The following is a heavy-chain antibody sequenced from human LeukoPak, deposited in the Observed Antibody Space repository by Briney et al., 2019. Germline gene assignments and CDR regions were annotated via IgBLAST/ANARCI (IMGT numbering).Heavy chain of an antibody. J-gene: IGHJ5*02. CDR2: IYKSGST. Sequence: MASETLSLTCTVSGGSIGWDYWSWIRQSAGKGLEWIGRIYKSGSTNYNPSFRSRVTMSVDTSKNQFSLSVTSVTAADTAVYYCAREEYFQDSNGYSYYFHPWGQGSLVTVSS. V-gene: IGHV4-4*07. D-gene: IGHD3-22*01. CDR3: AREEYFQDSNGYSYYFHP. CDR1: GGSIGWDY.